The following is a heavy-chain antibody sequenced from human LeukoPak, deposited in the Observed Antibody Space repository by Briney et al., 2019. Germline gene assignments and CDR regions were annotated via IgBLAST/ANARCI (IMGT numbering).Heavy chain of an antibody. Sequence: GRSLRLSCAASGLTFSIYPMHWVRQAPGKGLEWLAVISYDGSNKYYADSVKGRFTISRDNSKNTLYLQMYSLRAEDTAVYYCARDLVRNPPPDYFDYRGQGTLVTVSS. CDR3: ARDLVRNPPPDYFDY. CDR2: ISYDGSNK. CDR1: GLTFSIYP. D-gene: IGHD1-14*01. V-gene: IGHV3-30*04. J-gene: IGHJ4*02.